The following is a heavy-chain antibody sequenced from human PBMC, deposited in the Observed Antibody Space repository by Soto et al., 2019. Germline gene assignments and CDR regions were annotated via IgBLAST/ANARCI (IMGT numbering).Heavy chain of an antibody. CDR2: IYYSGST. V-gene: IGHV4-30-4*01. D-gene: IGHD3-10*01. CDR1: GGSISSGDYY. J-gene: IGHJ4*02. CDR3: AIGVGTYYGLGSHFDY. Sequence: QVQLQESGPGLVKPSQTLSLTCTVSGGSISSGDYYWSWIRQPPGKGLEWIGYIYYSGSTYYNPSLKSRVSISLDTSKNQFSLKLSSVTAADTAVYYCAIGVGTYYGLGSHFDYWGQGTLVTVSS.